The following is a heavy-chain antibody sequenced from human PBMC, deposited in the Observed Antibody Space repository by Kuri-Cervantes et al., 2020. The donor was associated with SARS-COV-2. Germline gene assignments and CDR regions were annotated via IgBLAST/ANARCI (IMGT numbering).Heavy chain of an antibody. CDR2: MNPNSGNT. CDR3: ARIKATPPQYYDFWSGYYTHNWFDP. D-gene: IGHD3-3*01. CDR1: GYTFTSYD. Sequence: ASVKVSCKASGYTFTSYDINWVRQATGQGLEWMGWMNPNSGNTGYAQKFQGRVTITRSTSISTAYMELSSLRSEDTAVYYCARIKATPPQYYDFWSGYYTHNWFDPWGQGTLVTVSS. J-gene: IGHJ5*02. V-gene: IGHV1-8*03.